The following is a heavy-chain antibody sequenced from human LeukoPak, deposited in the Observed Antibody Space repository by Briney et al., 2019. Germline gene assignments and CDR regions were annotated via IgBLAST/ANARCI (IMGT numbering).Heavy chain of an antibody. J-gene: IGHJ4*02. CDR2: IKQDGSEK. D-gene: IGHD3-22*01. Sequence: GGSLRLSCAASGFTFSSYWMSWVRQASGKGLEWVANIKQDGSEKYYVDSVKGRFTISRDNAKNSLYLQMNSLRAEDTAVYYCAKVPHYYYDSSGYYSDYWGQGTLVTVSS. CDR1: GFTFSSYW. CDR3: AKVPHYYYDSSGYYSDY. V-gene: IGHV3-7*03.